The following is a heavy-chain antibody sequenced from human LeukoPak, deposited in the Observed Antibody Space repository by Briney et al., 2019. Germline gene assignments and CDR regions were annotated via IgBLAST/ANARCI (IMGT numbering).Heavy chain of an antibody. J-gene: IGHJ3*02. CDR1: GFTFSSYA. D-gene: IGHD6-13*01. Sequence: GGSLRLSCAASGFTFSSYAMSWVRQAPGKGLDWVSAISGSGGSTYYADSVKGRFTISRDNSKNTLYLQMNSLRAEDTAVYYCAKVGIAAVNAFDIWGQGTVVTVSS. V-gene: IGHV3-23*01. CDR2: ISGSGGST. CDR3: AKVGIAAVNAFDI.